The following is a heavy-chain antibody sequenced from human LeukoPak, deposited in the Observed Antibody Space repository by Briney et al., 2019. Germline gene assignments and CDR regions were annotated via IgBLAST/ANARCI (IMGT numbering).Heavy chain of an antibody. V-gene: IGHV4-4*02. Sequence: SETLSLTCAVSGGSISSSNWWSWVRQPPGKGLEWIGEIYHSGSTNYNPSLKSRVTISVDKSKNQFSLKLSSVTAADTAVYYCARAHSGSYLALDYWGQGTLVTVSS. CDR3: ARAHSGSYLALDY. CDR1: GGSISSSNW. CDR2: IYHSGST. D-gene: IGHD1-26*01. J-gene: IGHJ4*02.